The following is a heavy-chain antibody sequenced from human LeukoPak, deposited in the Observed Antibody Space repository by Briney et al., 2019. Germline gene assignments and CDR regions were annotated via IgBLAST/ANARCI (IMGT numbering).Heavy chain of an antibody. Sequence: GGSLRLSCAVSGFAFGSEAMSWVRQSPARGLEWVASISPGGGTTYYADYVKGRFTISRDNSKNSLFVQMNSLRAEDTAVYYCARGRGYCSSTSCYETFFDYWGQGTLVTVSS. CDR3: ARGRGYCSSTSCYETFFDY. J-gene: IGHJ4*02. V-gene: IGHV3-23*01. CDR2: ISPGGGTT. CDR1: GFAFGSEA. D-gene: IGHD2-2*01.